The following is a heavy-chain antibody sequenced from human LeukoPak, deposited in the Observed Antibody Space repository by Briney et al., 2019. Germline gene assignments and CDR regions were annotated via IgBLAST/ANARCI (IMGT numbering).Heavy chain of an antibody. CDR2: IIPIFGTA. CDR3: ARGGPVVHAIIYNWFDP. D-gene: IGHD2-2*01. V-gene: IGHV1-69*13. J-gene: IGHJ5*02. CDR1: GGTFSSYA. Sequence: SVKVSCKASGGTFSSYAISWVRQAPGQGLEWMGGIIPIFGTANYAQKFQGRVTITADESTSTAYMELSSLRSEDTAVYYCARGGPVVHAIIYNWFDPWGQGTLVTVSS.